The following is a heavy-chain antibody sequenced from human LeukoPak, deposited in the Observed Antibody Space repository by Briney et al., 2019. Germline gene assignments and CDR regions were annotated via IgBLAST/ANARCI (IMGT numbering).Heavy chain of an antibody. D-gene: IGHD5-24*01. V-gene: IGHV4-59*01. CDR1: GGSISSYY. CDR2: IYYSGST. Sequence: SETLSLTCTVSGGSISSYYWSWIRQPPGKGLEWIGYIYYSGSTNYNPSLKSRVTISVDTSKNQFSLKLSSVTAADTAVYYCARSQPEDDYYYYYGMDVWGQGTTVTVPS. J-gene: IGHJ6*02. CDR3: ARSQPEDDYYYYYGMDV.